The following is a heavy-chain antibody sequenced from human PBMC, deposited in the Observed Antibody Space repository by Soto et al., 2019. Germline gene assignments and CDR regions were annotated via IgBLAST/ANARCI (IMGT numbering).Heavy chain of an antibody. CDR2: INPNSGGT. CDR3: ARAHSDYYGMDV. J-gene: IGHJ6*02. Sequence: GASVKVSCKASGYTFTGYYMHWVRQAPGQGLEWMGWINPNSGGTNYAQKFQGWITMTRDTSISTAYMELSRLRSDDTAVYYCARAHSDYYGMDVWGQGTTVTVSS. CDR1: GYTFTGYY. V-gene: IGHV1-2*04.